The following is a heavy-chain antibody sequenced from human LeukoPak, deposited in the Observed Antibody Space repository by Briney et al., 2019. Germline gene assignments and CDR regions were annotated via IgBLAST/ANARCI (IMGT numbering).Heavy chain of an antibody. Sequence: SETLSLTCTVSGGSISSYYWSWIRQPPGKGLEWIGYIYYSGSTNYNPSLQSRVTISVDTSNNQFSLKLSSVTAADTAVYYCARERVGATAWFDPWGQGTLVTVSS. V-gene: IGHV4-59*01. CDR2: IYYSGST. D-gene: IGHD1-26*01. CDR1: GGSISSYY. J-gene: IGHJ5*02. CDR3: ARERVGATAWFDP.